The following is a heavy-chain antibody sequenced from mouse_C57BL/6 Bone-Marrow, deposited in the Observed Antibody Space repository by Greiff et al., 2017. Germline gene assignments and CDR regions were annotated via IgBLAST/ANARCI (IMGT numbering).Heavy chain of an antibody. CDR2: INPNNGGT. V-gene: IGHV1-26*01. CDR1: GYTFTDYY. CDR3: ARSPIYYYGSSSYFDY. Sequence: EVQLQQSGPELVKPGASVKISCKASGYTFTDYYMNWVKQSHGKSLEWIGDINPNNGGTSYNQKFKGKATLTVDKSSITAYMELRSLTSEDSAVYYCARSPIYYYGSSSYFDYWGQGTTLTVSS. J-gene: IGHJ2*01. D-gene: IGHD1-1*01.